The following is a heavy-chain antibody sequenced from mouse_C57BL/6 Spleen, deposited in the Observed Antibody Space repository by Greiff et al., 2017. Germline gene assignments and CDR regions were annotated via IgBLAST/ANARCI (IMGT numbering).Heavy chain of an antibody. D-gene: IGHD3-3*01. CDR2: IDPSDSYT. CDR1: GYTFTSYW. CDR3: ARYEGDTHWYFDV. V-gene: IGHV1-50*01. J-gene: IGHJ1*03. Sequence: VQLQQPGAELVKPGASVKLSCKASGYTFTSYWMQWVKQRPGQGLEWIGEIDPSDSYTNYNQKFKGKATLTVDTSSSTAYMQLSSLTSEDSAVYYCARYEGDTHWYFDVWGTGTTVTVSS.